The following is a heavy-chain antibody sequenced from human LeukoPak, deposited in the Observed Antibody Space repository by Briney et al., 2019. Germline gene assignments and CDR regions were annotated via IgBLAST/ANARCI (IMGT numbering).Heavy chain of an antibody. CDR3: ARRLRGYSGYDYYYYMDV. CDR1: GGSISSYY. J-gene: IGHJ6*03. D-gene: IGHD5-12*01. CDR2: IYYSGST. Sequence: SETLSLTCTVSGGSISSYYWSWIRQPPGKGLEWIGYIYYSGSTNYNPSLKSRVTISVDTSKNQFSLKLSSVTAADTAVYYCARRLRGYSGYDYYYYMDVWGKGTTATVSS. V-gene: IGHV4-59*01.